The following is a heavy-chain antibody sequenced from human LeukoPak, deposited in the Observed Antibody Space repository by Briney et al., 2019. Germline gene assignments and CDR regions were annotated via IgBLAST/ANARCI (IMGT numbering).Heavy chain of an antibody. Sequence: PGGSLRLSCATASGFTFTDYISWIRQAPGKGLEWVSSISSSSSYICYADSVKGRFTISRDNAKNSLYLQMNSLRAEDTAVYYCARDHFLGSGSNGHLFDPWGQGTLVTVSS. CDR3: ARDHFLGSGSNGHLFDP. D-gene: IGHD3-10*01. J-gene: IGHJ5*02. V-gene: IGHV3-21*01. CDR1: GFTFTDY. CDR2: ISSSSSYI.